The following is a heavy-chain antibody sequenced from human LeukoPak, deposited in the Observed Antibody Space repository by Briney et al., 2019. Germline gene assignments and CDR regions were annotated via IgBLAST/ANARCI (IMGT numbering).Heavy chain of an antibody. CDR3: ARDIFGTRNYYDSSGYYS. D-gene: IGHD3-22*01. V-gene: IGHV1-46*01. CDR2: INPSDGST. Sequence: ASVKVSCKASGYTFTSYYMHWVRQAPGQGLEWMGIINPSDGSTTYAQKFQGRVTMTRDTSTSTVYMELSSLRSEDTAAYYCARDIFGTRNYYDSSGYYSWGQGTLVTVSS. J-gene: IGHJ4*02. CDR1: GYTFTSYY.